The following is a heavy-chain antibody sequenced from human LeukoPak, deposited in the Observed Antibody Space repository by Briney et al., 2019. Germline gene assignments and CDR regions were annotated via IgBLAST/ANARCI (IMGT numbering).Heavy chain of an antibody. Sequence: GGSLRLSCAASGFIFSRHWMAWVRQAPGKGLEWVASIKQDGSQYNYLDTVKGRFTISRDNAKNSLYLQMNSLRAEDTAIYFCARNLNYPVGGSSFDFDYWGQGTLVTVFS. CDR3: ARNLNYPVGGSSFDFDY. CDR2: IKQDGSQY. CDR1: GFIFSRHW. D-gene: IGHD4-23*01. J-gene: IGHJ4*02. V-gene: IGHV3-7*03.